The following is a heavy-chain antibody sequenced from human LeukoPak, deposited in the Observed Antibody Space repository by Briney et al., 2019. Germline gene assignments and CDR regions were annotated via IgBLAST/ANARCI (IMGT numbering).Heavy chain of an antibody. J-gene: IGHJ4*02. D-gene: IGHD6-13*01. CDR1: GFTFSSYA. Sequence: PGGSLRLSCAASGFTFSSYAMHWVRQAPGKGLEYVSAISSNGGSTYYANSVKGRFTISRDNSKNTLYLQMGSLRAEDMAVYYCARVIAAAGTLDYWGQGTLVTVSS. CDR3: ARVIAAAGTLDY. CDR2: ISSNGGST. V-gene: IGHV3-64*01.